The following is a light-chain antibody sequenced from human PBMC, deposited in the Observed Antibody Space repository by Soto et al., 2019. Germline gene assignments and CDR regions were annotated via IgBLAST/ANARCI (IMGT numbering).Light chain of an antibody. CDR2: AAS. V-gene: IGKV1-12*01. Sequence: DIHMTHSPSTLSASVGYRVTITFRASQDVDSWLAWYQQKPGKAPKLLIYAASNLQSGVPSRFTGSGSGTDFTVTISSLQPEDFGTYYCQQSYKMPSFGQGTRLEIK. CDR1: QDVDSW. CDR3: QQSYKMPS. J-gene: IGKJ5*01.